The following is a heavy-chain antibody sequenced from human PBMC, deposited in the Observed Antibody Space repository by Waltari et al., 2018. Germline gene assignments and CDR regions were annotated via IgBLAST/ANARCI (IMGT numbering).Heavy chain of an antibody. CDR3: ASGGFDI. Sequence: EVQLVESGGGVVQPGGSLSLSCEASGFTFSSSWMSWVRQAPVKGLEWVDNIKQDGSEKYYVDSVKGRFTISRDNAKNSLYLQMNSLRAEDTAVYYCASGGFDIWGQGTMVTVSS. D-gene: IGHD3-3*01. J-gene: IGHJ3*02. V-gene: IGHV3-7*01. CDR2: IKQDGSEK. CDR1: GFTFSSSW.